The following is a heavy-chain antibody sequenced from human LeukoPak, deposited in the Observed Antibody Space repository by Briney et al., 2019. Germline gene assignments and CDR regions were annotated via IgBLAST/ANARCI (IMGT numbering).Heavy chain of an antibody. CDR3: ARVLDITGTIFDAFDI. CDR1: GFTFSSYW. CDR2: IKQDGSEK. D-gene: IGHD1-20*01. V-gene: IGHV3-7*01. Sequence: GGSLRLSCAASGFTFSSYWMSWVRQAPGKGLEWVANIKQDGSEKYYVDSVKGRFTISRDNAKNSLYLQMNSLRAEDTAVYYCARVLDITGTIFDAFDIWGQGTMVTVSS. J-gene: IGHJ3*02.